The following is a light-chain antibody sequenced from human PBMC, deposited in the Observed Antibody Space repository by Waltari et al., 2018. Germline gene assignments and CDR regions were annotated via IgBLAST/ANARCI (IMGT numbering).Light chain of an antibody. CDR3: SSYAGTKNPYV. Sequence: QSALTQPPSASGSAGQSVTISCPGTSSDIGGYNFVPWYQQHPGKVPKLIISEVNKRPSGVPDRFSGSKSGNTASLTVSGLQAEDEADYYCSSYAGTKNPYVFGTGTKVTVL. V-gene: IGLV2-8*01. CDR1: SSDIGGYNF. J-gene: IGLJ1*01. CDR2: EVN.